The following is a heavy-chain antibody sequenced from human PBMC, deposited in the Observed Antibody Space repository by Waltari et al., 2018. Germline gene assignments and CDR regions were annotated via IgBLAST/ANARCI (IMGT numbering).Heavy chain of an antibody. Sequence: QVQLVQSGAEVKKPRASVKVSCKAYGYTFTNHGISCVRQAPAQGLEWIGWIGAYNGNTNYAQNLQGRVTITTETSTGKAYMELRSLRSDDTAVYYCARATKNQIYYYYYGMDVWGQGTTVTVSS. CDR1: GYTFTNHG. CDR3: ARATKNQIYYYYYGMDV. V-gene: IGHV1-18*01. CDR2: IGAYNGNT. J-gene: IGHJ6*02.